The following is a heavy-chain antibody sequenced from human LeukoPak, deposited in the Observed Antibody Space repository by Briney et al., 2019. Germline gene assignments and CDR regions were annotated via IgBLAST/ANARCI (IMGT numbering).Heavy chain of an antibody. Sequence: GGSLRLSCAASGFTFSSDAMSWVRQAPGKGLEWVSASSGSGGSTYYADSVKGRFTISRDNSKNTLYLQMNSLRAEDTAVYYCASPLLAADAFNYGGRGPRATVSP. V-gene: IGHV3-23*01. CDR2: SSGSGGST. J-gene: IGHJ4*02. D-gene: IGHD3-3*02. CDR1: GFTFSSDA. CDR3: ASPLLAADAFNY.